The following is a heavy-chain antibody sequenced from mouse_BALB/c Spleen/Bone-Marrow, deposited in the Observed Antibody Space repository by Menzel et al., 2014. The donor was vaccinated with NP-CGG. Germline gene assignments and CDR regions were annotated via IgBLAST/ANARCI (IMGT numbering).Heavy chain of an antibody. CDR2: INSNGGST. V-gene: IGHV5-6-3*01. J-gene: IGHJ3*01. CDR1: GFTFSSYG. CDR3: ARDPLYYYA. Sequence: EVQVVESGGGLVQPGGSLKLSCAASGFTFSSYGMSWVRQTPDKRLELVATINSNGGSTYYPDSVKGRFTISRDNAKNTLYLQISSLKSEDTAMYYCARDPLYYYAWGQGTLVTVSA. D-gene: IGHD1-1*01.